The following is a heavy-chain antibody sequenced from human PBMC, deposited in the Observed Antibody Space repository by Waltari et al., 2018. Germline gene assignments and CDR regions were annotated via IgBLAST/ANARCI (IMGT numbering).Heavy chain of an antibody. Sequence: QVQLQESSPGLVKPSETLSLTCTVSGGSISSYYWSWIRQPAGKGLEWIGRIYTSGSTNYNPSLKSRVTMSVDTSKNQFSLKLSSVTAADTAVYYCARGAAAASMRYYYYYMDVWGKGTTVTISS. CDR2: IYTSGST. D-gene: IGHD6-13*01. CDR1: GGSISSYY. V-gene: IGHV4-4*07. J-gene: IGHJ6*03. CDR3: ARGAAAASMRYYYYYMDV.